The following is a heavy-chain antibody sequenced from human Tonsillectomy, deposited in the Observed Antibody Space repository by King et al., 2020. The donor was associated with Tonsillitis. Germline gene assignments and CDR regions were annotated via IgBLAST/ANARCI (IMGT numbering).Heavy chain of an antibody. CDR2: ISAGGYST. J-gene: IGHJ4*02. D-gene: IGHD6-19*01. CDR3: AIDIQQWPGDLDY. V-gene: IGHV3-23*04. CDR1: GFTFGSYV. Sequence: VQLVESGGGLVQPGGSLRLSCAASGFTFGSYVMSWVRQAPGKGLEWVSGISAGGYSTYYTDSVKGRFTISRDNSKNTLHLQMNSLRADDTAVYYCAIDIQQWPGDLDYWGQGTLVTVSS.